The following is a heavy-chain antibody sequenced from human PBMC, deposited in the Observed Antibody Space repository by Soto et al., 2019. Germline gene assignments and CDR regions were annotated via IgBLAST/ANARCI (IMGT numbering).Heavy chain of an antibody. Sequence: EVQLVESGGGLVQPGRSLRLSCAASGFTFDDYAMHWVRQAPGKGPEWVSGISWNSGSIGYADSVKGRFTISRDNAKNSLYLQMNSLRAEDTALYYCAKDRGAVAGLDWGQGTLVTVSS. D-gene: IGHD6-19*01. CDR1: GFTFDDYA. CDR3: AKDRGAVAGLD. V-gene: IGHV3-9*01. CDR2: ISWNSGSI. J-gene: IGHJ4*02.